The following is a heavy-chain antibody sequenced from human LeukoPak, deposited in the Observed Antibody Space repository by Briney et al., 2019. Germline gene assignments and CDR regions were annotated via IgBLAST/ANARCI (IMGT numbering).Heavy chain of an antibody. CDR2: IYYSGST. J-gene: IGHJ4*02. Sequence: SETLSLTYTVSGGSISSSSYYWGWIRQPPGKGLEWIGSIYYSGSTYYNPSLKSRVTISVDTSKNQFSLKLSSVTAADTAVYYCARPPPNYYDSSGSPQYFDYWGQGTLVTVSS. D-gene: IGHD3-22*01. CDR3: ARPPPNYYDSSGSPQYFDY. CDR1: GGSISSSSYY. V-gene: IGHV4-39*01.